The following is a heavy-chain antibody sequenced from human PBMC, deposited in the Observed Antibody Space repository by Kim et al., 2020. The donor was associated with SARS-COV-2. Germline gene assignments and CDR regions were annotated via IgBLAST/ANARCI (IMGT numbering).Heavy chain of an antibody. Sequence: SETLSLTCTVSGGSISDYYWSWVRQPAGKGLEWIGRIFSSGSTNYNPSLKSRVTMSVDTAKNQFSLKLNSVSAADTAVYYCARGFDSSGYWGQGTLVTVS. CDR1: GGSISDYY. CDR2: IFSSGST. V-gene: IGHV4-4*07. J-gene: IGHJ4*02. CDR3: ARGFDSSGY. D-gene: IGHD3-22*01.